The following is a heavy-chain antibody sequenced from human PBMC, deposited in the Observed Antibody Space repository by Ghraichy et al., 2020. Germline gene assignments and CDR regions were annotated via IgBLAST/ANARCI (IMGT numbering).Heavy chain of an antibody. V-gene: IGHV4-39*07. D-gene: IGHD4-11*01. Sequence: SETLSLTCTVSGGSIRSSSYYWGWIRQPPGKGLEWIGSIYYSGSTYYNPSLKSRVTISVDTSKNQFSLKLSSVTAADTAVYYCARDDYSNFPKGMDVWGQGTTVTVSS. CDR1: GGSIRSSSYY. CDR3: ARDDYSNFPKGMDV. J-gene: IGHJ6*02. CDR2: IYYSGST.